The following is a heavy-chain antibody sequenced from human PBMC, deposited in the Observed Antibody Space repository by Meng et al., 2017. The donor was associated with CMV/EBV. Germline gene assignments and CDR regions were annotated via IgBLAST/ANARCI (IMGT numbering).Heavy chain of an antibody. CDR1: GFTVSSNY. CDR2: IYSGGST. V-gene: IGHV3-53*01. CDR3: ARPSEGYYYGMDV. D-gene: IGHD2-2*01. Sequence: GGSLRLSCAASGFTVSSNYMSWVRQAPGKGLEWVSVIYSGGSTYYADSVKGRFTISRDNSKNPLYLQMNSLRAEDTAVYYCARPSEGYYYGMDVWGQGTTVTVSS. J-gene: IGHJ6*02.